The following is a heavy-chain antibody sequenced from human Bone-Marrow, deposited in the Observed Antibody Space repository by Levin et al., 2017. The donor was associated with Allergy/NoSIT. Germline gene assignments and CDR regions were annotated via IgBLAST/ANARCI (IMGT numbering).Heavy chain of an antibody. CDR3: AQNYPDGRGGAFMGY. J-gene: IGHJ4*02. CDR2: ISVSGAAT. V-gene: IGHV3-23*01. CDR1: GFTFSSYA. D-gene: IGHD3-10*01. Sequence: AGGSLRLSCAASGFTFSSYAMTWVRQAPGKGLEWVSAISVSGAATYHADSVKGRFTISRDNSKNTLYLQMNSLRAEDTAVYYCAQNYPDGRGGAFMGYWGQGTLVTVSS.